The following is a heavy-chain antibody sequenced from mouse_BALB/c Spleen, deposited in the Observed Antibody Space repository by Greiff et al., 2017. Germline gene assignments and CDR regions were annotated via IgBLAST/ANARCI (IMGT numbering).Heavy chain of an antibody. D-gene: IGHD2-1*01. CDR1: GYTFTSYY. J-gene: IGHJ4*01. CDR3: ARNPIYYGNYGAMDY. V-gene: IGHV1S56*01. Sequence: VQLQQSGPELVKPGASVKMSCKASGYTFTSYYIHWVKQRPGQGLEWIGWIYPGDGSTKYNEKFKGKTTLTADKSSSTAYMLLSSLTSEDSAIYFCARNPIYYGNYGAMDYWGQGTSVTVAS. CDR2: IYPGDGST.